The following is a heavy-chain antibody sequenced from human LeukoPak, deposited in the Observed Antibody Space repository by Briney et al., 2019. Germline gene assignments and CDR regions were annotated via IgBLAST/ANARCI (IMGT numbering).Heavy chain of an antibody. Sequence: GASVKVSCKASGYTFSSHHIYWLRQAPGQGLEWLGWIIPNSGQTFYAETFEGRLSITSDTSTSSTYMDLASLAADDTAVYYCARGPVPAPRRGIYFDYWGQGSLITVSS. V-gene: IGHV1-8*01. J-gene: IGHJ4*02. CDR2: IIPNSGQT. CDR3: ARGPVPAPRRGIYFDY. D-gene: IGHD2-2*01. CDR1: GYTFSSHH.